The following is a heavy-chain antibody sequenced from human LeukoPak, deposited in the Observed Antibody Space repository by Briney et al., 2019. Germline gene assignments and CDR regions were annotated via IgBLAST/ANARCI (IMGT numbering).Heavy chain of an antibody. CDR3: AKDQSFSD. J-gene: IGHJ4*02. CDR2: ISGSGTTT. Sequence: PGGSLRLSCVASGFTFSTFDMSWVRQPPGKGLEWVATISGSGTTTNYADFVKGRFTVSRDIFRNTLYLQTSSLRAEDTAIYYCAKDQSFSDWGQGTLVTVSS. D-gene: IGHD3-3*02. CDR1: GFTFSTFD. V-gene: IGHV3-23*01.